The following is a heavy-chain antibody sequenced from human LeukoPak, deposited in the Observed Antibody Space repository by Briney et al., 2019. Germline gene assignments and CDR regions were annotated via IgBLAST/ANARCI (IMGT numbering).Heavy chain of an antibody. CDR3: ARHLSAVRPETYFDY. CDR2: IYYSGST. Sequence: SETLSLICTVSGGSISSSSYYWGWIRQPPGKGLEWIGSIYYSGSTYYNPSLKSRVTISVDTSKNQFSLKLSSVTAADTAVYYCARHLSAVRPETYFDYWGQGTLVTVSS. CDR1: GGSISSSSYY. J-gene: IGHJ4*02. D-gene: IGHD1-14*01. V-gene: IGHV4-39*01.